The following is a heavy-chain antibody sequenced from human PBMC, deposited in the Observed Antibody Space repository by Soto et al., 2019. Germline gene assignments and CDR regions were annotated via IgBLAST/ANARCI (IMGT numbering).Heavy chain of an antibody. J-gene: IGHJ4*02. Sequence: GGSLRLSCVASGFTFRSSNMKWVRQAPGKGLEWVSSVSDGSTYIYYADSVKGRFTVSRDNAKNSLYLQMDSLRVEDTAVYYCTRAYSSSFADWGQGTLVTVAS. CDR3: TRAYSSSFAD. V-gene: IGHV3-21*01. CDR1: GFTFRSSN. D-gene: IGHD2-2*01. CDR2: VSDGSTYI.